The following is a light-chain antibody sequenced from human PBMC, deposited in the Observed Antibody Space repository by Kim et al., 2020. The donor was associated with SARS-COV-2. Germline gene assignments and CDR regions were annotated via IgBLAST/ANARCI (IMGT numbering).Light chain of an antibody. Sequence: GQSVTISCNGTRSDVGHYTSVSWYQQHPGKAPKLMIYGVYKRPSGVPDRFSGSKSGNTASLTVSGLQAEDEADYYCSSYAGSDNYVFGTGTKVTVL. J-gene: IGLJ1*01. V-gene: IGLV2-8*01. CDR2: GVY. CDR3: SSYAGSDNYV. CDR1: RSDVGHYTS.